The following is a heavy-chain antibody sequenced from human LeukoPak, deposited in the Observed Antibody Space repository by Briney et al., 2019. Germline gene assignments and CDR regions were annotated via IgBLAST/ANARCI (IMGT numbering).Heavy chain of an antibody. Sequence: PGGSLRLSCAASGFTFSDYDMNWVRQAPGTGPERVASIRYDGNKTYYADSLKGRFTISRDNSKNTLYLQLNSLRAEDTALYYCANLEDIVVVPTGMGFDYWGQGTLVTVSS. CDR2: IRYDGNKT. D-gene: IGHD2-2*01. CDR1: GFTFSDYD. J-gene: IGHJ4*02. CDR3: ANLEDIVVVPTGMGFDY. V-gene: IGHV3-30*02.